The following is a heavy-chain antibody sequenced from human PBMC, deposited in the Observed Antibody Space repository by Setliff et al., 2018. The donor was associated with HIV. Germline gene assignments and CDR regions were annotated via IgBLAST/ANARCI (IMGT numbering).Heavy chain of an antibody. V-gene: IGHV1-18*01. J-gene: IGHJ6*02. D-gene: IGHD6-19*01. Sequence: ASVKVSCKASGYTVTTYGISWVRQAPGHGLEWMGWISPNFGHTKYAQKFLDRVTMTVDTATSRGYMELRSLRSDDPAVYFCARLGSGWSESYYYPMDIWGQGTTVTVSS. CDR3: ARLGSGWSESYYYPMDI. CDR1: GYTVTTYG. CDR2: ISPNFGHT.